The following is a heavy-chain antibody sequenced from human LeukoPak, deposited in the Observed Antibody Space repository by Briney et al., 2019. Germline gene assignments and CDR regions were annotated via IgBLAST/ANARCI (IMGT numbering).Heavy chain of an antibody. CDR3: AKPDYYDFWSGYSY. Sequence: PGGSLRRSCAASGFTFSSYVMSWVRQAPGKGLEWVSAISGSGGSTYYADSVKGRFTISRDNSKNTLYLQMNSLRAEDTAVYYCAKPDYYDFWSGYSYWGQGTLVSVSS. V-gene: IGHV3-23*01. J-gene: IGHJ4*02. D-gene: IGHD3-3*01. CDR2: ISGSGGST. CDR1: GFTFSSYV.